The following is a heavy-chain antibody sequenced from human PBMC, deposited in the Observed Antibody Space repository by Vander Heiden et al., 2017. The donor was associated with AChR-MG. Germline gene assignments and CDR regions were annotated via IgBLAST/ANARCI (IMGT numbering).Heavy chain of an antibody. D-gene: IGHD6-19*01. CDR1: GYTRTELS. Sequence: QVQLVQSGAEVKKPGASVKVSCKVSGYTRTELSMHWVRQAPGKGLEWMGGFDPEDGETIYAQKFQGRVTMTEDTSTDTAYMELSSLRSEDTAVYYCATDWALLPTQLEQWGSFWGQGTLVTVSS. J-gene: IGHJ4*02. V-gene: IGHV1-24*01. CDR3: ATDWALLPTQLEQWGSF. CDR2: FDPEDGET.